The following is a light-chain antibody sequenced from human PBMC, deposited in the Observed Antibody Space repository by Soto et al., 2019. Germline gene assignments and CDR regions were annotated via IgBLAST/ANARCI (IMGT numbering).Light chain of an antibody. V-gene: IGKV1-5*03. CDR3: QQYNSYWT. Sequence: DIQMTQSPSTLSASVGDSVTITCRASQSIRTWLAWYQQKPGSAPKLLIYKASTLDSGVPSRFSGNGSGTDFALTINNVQPEDCATYYCQQYNSYWTFGLGTKVDIK. J-gene: IGKJ1*01. CDR2: KAS. CDR1: QSIRTW.